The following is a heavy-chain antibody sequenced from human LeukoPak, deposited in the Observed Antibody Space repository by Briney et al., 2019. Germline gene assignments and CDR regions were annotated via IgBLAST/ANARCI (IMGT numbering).Heavy chain of an antibody. Sequence: GGSLRLSCTVSGFTISSNSMSWVRQAPGKGLEWVSFIYSDNTHYSDSVKGRFTISRDNSKNTLYLQMNSLRAEDTAVYYCARRAGAYSHPYDYWGQGTLVTVSS. CDR2: IYSDNT. D-gene: IGHD4/OR15-4a*01. V-gene: IGHV3-53*01. J-gene: IGHJ4*02. CDR3: ARRAGAYSHPYDY. CDR1: GFTISSNS.